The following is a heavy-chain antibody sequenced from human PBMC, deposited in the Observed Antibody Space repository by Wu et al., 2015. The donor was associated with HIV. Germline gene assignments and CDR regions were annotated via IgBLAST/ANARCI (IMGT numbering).Heavy chain of an antibody. CDR1: GGTFSSYA. J-gene: IGHJ6*02. CDR2: IIPIFGTA. V-gene: IGHV1-69*05. D-gene: IGHD3-22*01. CDR3: ARAYYDSSGPNYYYYYGMDV. Sequence: QVQLVQSGAEVKKPGSSVKVSCKASGGTFSSYAISWVRQAPGQGLEWMGRIIPIFGTANYAQKFQGRVTITTDESTSTAYMELSSLRSEDTAVYYCARAYYDSSGPNYYYYYGMDVVGPRDHGHRLL.